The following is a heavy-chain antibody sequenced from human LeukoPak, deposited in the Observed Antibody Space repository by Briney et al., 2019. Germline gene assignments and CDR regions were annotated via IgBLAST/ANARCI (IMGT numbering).Heavy chain of an antibody. CDR1: GYTFTSYD. CDR3: ARVGRVELGSSIDY. Sequence: ASVKVSCKASGYTFTSYDINWVRQATGQGLEWMGWMNPNSGNTGYAQKFQGRVTITRNTSISTAYMELSSLRSEDTAVYYCARVGRVELGSSIDYWGQGTLVTVSS. V-gene: IGHV1-8*03. CDR2: MNPNSGNT. J-gene: IGHJ4*02. D-gene: IGHD1-26*01.